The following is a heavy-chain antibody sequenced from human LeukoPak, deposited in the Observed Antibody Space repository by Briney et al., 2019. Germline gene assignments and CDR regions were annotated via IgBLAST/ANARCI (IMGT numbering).Heavy chain of an antibody. CDR1: GGSFSGYY. CDR2: INHSGST. J-gene: IGHJ6*04. V-gene: IGHV4-34*01. D-gene: IGHD3-10*01. Sequence: PSETLSLTCAVYGGSFSGYYWSWIRQPPGKGLEWIGEINHSGSTNYNPSLKSRVTISVDTSKNQFSLKLSSVTAADTAVYYCARDRVVRGVMGLWSTMDVWGKGTTVTISS. CDR3: ARDRVVRGVMGLWSTMDV.